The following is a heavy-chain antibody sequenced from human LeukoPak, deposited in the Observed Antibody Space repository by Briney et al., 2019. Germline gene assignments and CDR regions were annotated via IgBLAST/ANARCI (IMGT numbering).Heavy chain of an antibody. V-gene: IGHV1-69*11. D-gene: IGHD3/OR15-3a*01. J-gene: IGHJ3*01. Sequence: GASVKVSCKASGYTFTSYYMHWVRQAPGQGLEWMGRIIPILSQSNYAQKFQGTVSITADEFTDTAYMELSSLRSEDTAVYYCATGTSYRDSFDVWGQGTMVTVSS. CDR1: GYTFTSYY. CDR2: IIPILSQS. CDR3: ATGTSYRDSFDV.